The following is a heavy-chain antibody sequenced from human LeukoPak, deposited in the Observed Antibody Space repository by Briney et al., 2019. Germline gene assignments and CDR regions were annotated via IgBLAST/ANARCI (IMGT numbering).Heavy chain of an antibody. Sequence: GASVKVSCKASGYTCSSYGISWVRQAPGLGLEWMGWISAYDGNTNYAQKVQGRVTMTTDTSTSTAYLELRSLRSDDTAVYYCARDRTPLNGYYNDRSGYYYSYWGQGTLVTVSS. V-gene: IGHV1-18*01. CDR3: ARDRTPLNGYYNDRSGYYYSY. D-gene: IGHD3-22*01. CDR2: ISAYDGNT. J-gene: IGHJ4*02. CDR1: GYTCSSYG.